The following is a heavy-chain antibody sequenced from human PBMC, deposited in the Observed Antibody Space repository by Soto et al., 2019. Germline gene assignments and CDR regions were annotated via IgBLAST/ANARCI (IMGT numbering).Heavy chain of an antibody. V-gene: IGHV4-59*01. CDR2: IYYSGST. D-gene: IGHD4-17*01. CDR3: ARVGRPYGDYFDY. J-gene: IGHJ4*02. Sequence: SETLSLTCTVAGGSIISYYWSWIRQPPGKGLEWIGYIYYSGSTNYNPSLKSRVTISVDTSKNQFSLKLSSVTAADTAVYYCARVGRPYGDYFDYWGQGTLVTVPQ. CDR1: GGSIISYY.